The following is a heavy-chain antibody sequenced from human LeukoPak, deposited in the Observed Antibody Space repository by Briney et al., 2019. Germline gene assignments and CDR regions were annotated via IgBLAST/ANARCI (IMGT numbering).Heavy chain of an antibody. D-gene: IGHD5-24*01. CDR2: MYHTGST. CDR1: GASVSTHY. Sequence: TXXLTCTVSGASVSTHYWSWLRQPPGKGLEWIGYMYHTGSTNYNPSVESRVTISLDTSKNQLSLMMRSVTAADTAIYYCARGVEMATIGFDYWGQGTLVTVSS. J-gene: IGHJ4*02. V-gene: IGHV4-59*02. CDR3: ARGVEMATIGFDY.